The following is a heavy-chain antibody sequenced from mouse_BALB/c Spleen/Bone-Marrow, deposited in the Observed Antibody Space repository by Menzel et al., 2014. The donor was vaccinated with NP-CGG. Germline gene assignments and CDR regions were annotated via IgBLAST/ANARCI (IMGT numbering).Heavy chain of an antibody. D-gene: IGHD4-1*01. CDR1: GFTFSSFG. CDR2: ISSGSSTI. Sequence: LVESGGGLVQPGGSRKLSCAASGFTFSSFGMHWVRQAPEKGLEWVAYISSGSSTIYYADTVKGRFTISRDNPKNXLFLQMTSLRSEDTAMYYCTRGGNWEDFDYWGQGTTLTVSS. J-gene: IGHJ2*01. CDR3: TRGGNWEDFDY. V-gene: IGHV5-17*02.